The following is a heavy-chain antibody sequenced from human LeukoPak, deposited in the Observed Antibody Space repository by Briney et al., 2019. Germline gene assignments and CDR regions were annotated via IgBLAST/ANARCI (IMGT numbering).Heavy chain of an antibody. CDR1: GFTVSRNY. D-gene: IGHD3-22*01. Sequence: GGSLRLSCAASGFTVSRNYMTWVRQAPGKGLEWVSVTYSGGSTYYADSVKGRFTISRDNSKNTLYLQMNSPRAEDTAVYYCARGIEVGSGYMDVWAKGPRSPSP. CDR2: TYSGGST. CDR3: ARGIEVGSGYMDV. V-gene: IGHV3-66*01. J-gene: IGHJ6*03.